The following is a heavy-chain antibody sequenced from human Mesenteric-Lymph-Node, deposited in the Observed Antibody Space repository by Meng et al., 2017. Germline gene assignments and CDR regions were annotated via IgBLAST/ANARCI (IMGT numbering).Heavy chain of an antibody. V-gene: IGHV3-30*01. Sequence: GGSLRLSCAASGLTFSSHPMYWVRQAPGKGLEWVAVIPHDGNNKYYAGSVAGRFTISRDNSKNTLYLPMNSLRAEDTAVYYCARGTRYFDWFDRPGWGQGTLVTVSS. CDR2: IPHDGNNK. J-gene: IGHJ4*02. CDR1: GLTFSSHP. CDR3: ARGTRYFDWFDRPG. D-gene: IGHD3-9*01.